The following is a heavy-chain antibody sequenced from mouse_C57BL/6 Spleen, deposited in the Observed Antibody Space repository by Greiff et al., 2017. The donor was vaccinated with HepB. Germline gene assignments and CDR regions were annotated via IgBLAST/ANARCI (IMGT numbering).Heavy chain of an antibody. J-gene: IGHJ1*03. D-gene: IGHD1-1*01. CDR2: IDPSDSYT. CDR1: GYTFTSYW. Sequence: QVQLQQPGAELVKPGASVKLSCKASGYTFTSYWMQWVKQRPGQGLEWIGEIDPSDSYTNYNQKFKGKATLTVDTSSSTAYMQLSSLTSEDSAVYYGARSPGYYGSGYGYFDVWGTGTTVTVSS. CDR3: ARSPGYYGSGYGYFDV. V-gene: IGHV1-50*01.